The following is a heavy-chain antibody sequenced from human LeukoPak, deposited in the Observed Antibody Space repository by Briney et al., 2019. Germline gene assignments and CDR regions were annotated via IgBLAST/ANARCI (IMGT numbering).Heavy chain of an antibody. CDR3: VRWQYCGGNCYFSAFDI. D-gene: IGHD2-21*01. Sequence: SETLSLTCTVSGGSISSSYWSWIRQSPGKGLEWVGYIHHSGNTNSNPPLKSRVTISADTPKNQFSLKLSSVTAADTAVYYCVRWQYCGGNCYFSAFDIWGQGTMVTVSS. CDR2: IHHSGNT. V-gene: IGHV4-59*01. J-gene: IGHJ3*02. CDR1: GGSISSSY.